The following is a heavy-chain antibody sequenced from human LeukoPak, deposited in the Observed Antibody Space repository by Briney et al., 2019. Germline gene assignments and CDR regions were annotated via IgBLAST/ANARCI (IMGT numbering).Heavy chain of an antibody. D-gene: IGHD3-10*01. CDR3: ARERINYYGSGSYSTFDY. V-gene: IGHV4-30-4*07. CDR2: IHDSGST. Sequence: SETPSLTCVVSGDSISSGGYSWSWIRQTPGTGLEWIAYIHDSGSTYNNPSLKSRLSISIDTSKNQFSLKLSSVTAADTAVYYCARERINYYGSGSYSTFDYWGQGTLVTVSS. CDR1: GDSISSGGYS. J-gene: IGHJ4*02.